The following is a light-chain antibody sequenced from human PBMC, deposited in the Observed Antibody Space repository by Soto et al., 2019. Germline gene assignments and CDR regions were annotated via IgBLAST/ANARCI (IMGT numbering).Light chain of an antibody. V-gene: IGKV3-11*01. CDR1: QSVSSY. CDR3: QQRSNWIT. Sequence: EIVLTHTPATLSSSPWERSTLYSRASQSVSSYLAWYQQKPGQAPRLLIYDASNRATGIPARFSGSGSGTDFTLTISSLEPEDFAVYYCQQRSNWITFGQGTRLEIK. J-gene: IGKJ5*01. CDR2: DAS.